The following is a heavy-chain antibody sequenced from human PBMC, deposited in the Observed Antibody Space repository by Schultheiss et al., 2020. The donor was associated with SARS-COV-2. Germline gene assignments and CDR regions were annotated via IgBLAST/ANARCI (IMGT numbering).Heavy chain of an antibody. V-gene: IGHV1-18*01. J-gene: IGHJ4*02. CDR1: GYTFTSYG. Sequence: ASVKVSCKASGYTFTSYGISWVRQAPGQGLEWMGWISAYNGNTNYAQKLQGRVTITADKSTSTAYMELSSLRAEDTAVYYCAKSRFAARPAAYFDYWGQGTLVTVSS. CDR3: AKSRFAARPAAYFDY. CDR2: ISAYNGNT. D-gene: IGHD6-6*01.